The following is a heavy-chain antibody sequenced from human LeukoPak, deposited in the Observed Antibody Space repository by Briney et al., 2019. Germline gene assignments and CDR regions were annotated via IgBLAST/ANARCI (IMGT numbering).Heavy chain of an antibody. Sequence: PGRSLRLSCAVSGFSFSDYGMECVRQPPGKGLEWVAVISYDGSNAYYADSVKGRFTISRDNSKNTLYLQMNSLRAEDTAVYSCAKYNSGWYVHQADWGQGTLVTVSS. V-gene: IGHV3-30*18. D-gene: IGHD6-19*01. J-gene: IGHJ4*02. CDR2: ISYDGSNA. CDR1: GFSFSDYG. CDR3: AKYNSGWYVHQAD.